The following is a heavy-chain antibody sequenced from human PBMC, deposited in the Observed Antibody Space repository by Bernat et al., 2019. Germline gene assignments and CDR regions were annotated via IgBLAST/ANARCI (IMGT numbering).Heavy chain of an antibody. V-gene: IGHV3-33*01. CDR2: IWYDGSNK. CDR3: ARVPEIDTYDTNAPDF. J-gene: IGHJ4*02. Sequence: QAQLVESGGGVVQPGRSLRLSCAASGFNFRTYGMYWVRQAPGKGLEWVAVIWYDGSNKYYADSVRGRFTIARDDSKNTLWVEMNSLRAEDTAVYYCARVPEIDTYDTNAPDFWGQGTLVSVSS. D-gene: IGHD3-22*01. CDR1: GFNFRTYG.